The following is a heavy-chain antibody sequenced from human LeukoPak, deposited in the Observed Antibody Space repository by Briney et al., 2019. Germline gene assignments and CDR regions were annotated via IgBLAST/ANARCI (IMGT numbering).Heavy chain of an antibody. CDR1: GFTFSSYG. Sequence: GGSLRLSCAAPGFTFSSYGVHWVRQAPCKGLEWVAYIRYDGSNKYYADSVKGRFTISRDNSKNTLYLQMNSLRAEDTAVYYCAKGPAMIDSWGQGTLVTVSS. J-gene: IGHJ4*02. V-gene: IGHV3-30*02. D-gene: IGHD3-22*01. CDR3: AKGPAMIDS. CDR2: IRYDGSNK.